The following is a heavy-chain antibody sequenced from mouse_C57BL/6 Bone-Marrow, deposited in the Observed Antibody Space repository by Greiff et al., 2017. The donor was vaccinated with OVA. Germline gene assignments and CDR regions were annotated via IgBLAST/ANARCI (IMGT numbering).Heavy chain of an antibody. Sequence: QVQLQQPGAELVRPGTSVKLSCKASGYTFTSYWMHWVKQRPGQGLEWIGVIDPSDSYTNYNQKFKGKATLTVDKSSSTAYMQLRSLTSEDSAVYYCARGGPAYWGQGTLVTVSA. CDR1: GYTFTSYW. J-gene: IGHJ3*01. CDR2: IDPSDSYT. CDR3: ARGGPAY. V-gene: IGHV1-59*01.